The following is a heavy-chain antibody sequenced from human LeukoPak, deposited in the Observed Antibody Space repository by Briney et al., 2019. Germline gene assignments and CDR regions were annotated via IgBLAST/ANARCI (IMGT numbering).Heavy chain of an antibody. CDR3: AKRPRDSSGYYLGAFDT. CDR1: GFTFGSYG. CDR2: ISASGGTT. Sequence: GGSLRLSCAASGFTFGSYGMTWVRQAPGKGLEWVSGISASGGTTYYADTVKGRFTISRDNSKNTLFLQMNSLRAEDTALYYCAKRPRDSSGYYLGAFDTWGQGTMVTVSS. D-gene: IGHD3-22*01. J-gene: IGHJ3*02. V-gene: IGHV3-23*01.